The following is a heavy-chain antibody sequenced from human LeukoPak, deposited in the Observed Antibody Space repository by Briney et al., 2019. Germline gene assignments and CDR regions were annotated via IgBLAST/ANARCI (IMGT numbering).Heavy chain of an antibody. CDR2: ISSSSSYI. CDR1: GFTFSSYS. Sequence: PGGSLRLSCAASGFTFSSYSMNWVRQAPGKGLEGVSSISSSSSYIYYADSVKGRFTISRDNAKNSLYLQMTSLRAEDTAVYYCARGFGNQVLIHLRKNYYMDVWGKGTTVTVSS. CDR3: ARGFGNQVLIHLRKNYYMDV. D-gene: IGHD2-2*01. V-gene: IGHV3-21*01. J-gene: IGHJ6*03.